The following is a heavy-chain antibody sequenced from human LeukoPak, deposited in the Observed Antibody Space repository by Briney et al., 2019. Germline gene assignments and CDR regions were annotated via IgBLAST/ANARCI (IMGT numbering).Heavy chain of an antibody. CDR2: INPNSGGT. Sequence: ASVKASCKASGYTFTGYYMHWVRQAPGQGLEWMGWINPNSGGTNYAQKFQGRVTMTRDTSISTAYMELSRLRSDDTAVYYCARGGLRVVRGVIIPPDYWGQGTLVTVSS. V-gene: IGHV1-2*02. CDR3: ARGGLRVVRGVIIPPDY. J-gene: IGHJ4*02. CDR1: GYTFTGYY. D-gene: IGHD3-10*01.